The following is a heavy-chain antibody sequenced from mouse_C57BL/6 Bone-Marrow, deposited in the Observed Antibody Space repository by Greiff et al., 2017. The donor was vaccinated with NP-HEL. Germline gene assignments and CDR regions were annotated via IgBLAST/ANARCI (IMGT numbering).Heavy chain of an antibody. CDR1: GYTFTSYT. Sequence: VQLQQSGAELARPGASVKMSCKASGYTFTSYTMHWVKQRPGQGLEWIGYINPSSGYTKYNQKFKDKAILTAYKSSSPAYMQLSSLTSDDSAVYYCARCARPYAMDYWGQGTSVTVSS. D-gene: IGHD2-12*01. CDR2: INPSSGYT. V-gene: IGHV1-4*01. J-gene: IGHJ4*01. CDR3: ARCARPYAMDY.